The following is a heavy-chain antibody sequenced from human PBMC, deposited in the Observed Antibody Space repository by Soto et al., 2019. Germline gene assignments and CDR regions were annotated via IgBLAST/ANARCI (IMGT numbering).Heavy chain of an antibody. J-gene: IGHJ5*02. CDR3: AREGGVLRMSNWLDP. CDR1: GDSVSRDSYY. D-gene: IGHD2-8*02. V-gene: IGHV4-61*01. CDR2: IYHSGST. Sequence: SETLSLTCTVSGDSVSRDSYYWSWVRKPPGKGLEWIGYIYHSGSTSYNPSLQSRVTVSINTSKNQFSLELSSVTAADTAIYYCAREGGVLRMSNWLDPWGQGILVTVSS.